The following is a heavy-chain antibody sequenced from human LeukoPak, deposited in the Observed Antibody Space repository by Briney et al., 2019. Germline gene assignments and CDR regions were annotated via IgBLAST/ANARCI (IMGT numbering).Heavy chain of an antibody. Sequence: GESLRLSCAASGFTFGSYAMSWVRQTPGKSLEWVSIITNGGVTTYYADSVRGRFTTSRDNSKNMLYLQMNSLRAEDTAVYYCVKLSSGSGSKFGFDSWGQGTLVTASS. D-gene: IGHD6-19*01. CDR3: VKLSSGSGSKFGFDS. V-gene: IGHV3-23*01. CDR2: ITNGGVTT. J-gene: IGHJ4*02. CDR1: GFTFGSYA.